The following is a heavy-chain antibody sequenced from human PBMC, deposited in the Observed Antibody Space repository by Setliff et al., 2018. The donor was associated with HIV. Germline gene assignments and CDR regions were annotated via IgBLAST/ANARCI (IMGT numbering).Heavy chain of an antibody. J-gene: IGHJ4*02. V-gene: IGHV4-59*01. Sequence: SETLSLTCTVSGGSINNYYWSWIRQSPGKGLVWIAHIYYNGNTDYNPSLKSRHSISVDTSKNQFSLRLTSVTAADTAIYYCARERPAMEGWGDYFDYWGQGKLVTVSS. D-gene: IGHD5-18*01. CDR2: IYYNGNT. CDR1: GGSINNYY. CDR3: ARERPAMEGWGDYFDY.